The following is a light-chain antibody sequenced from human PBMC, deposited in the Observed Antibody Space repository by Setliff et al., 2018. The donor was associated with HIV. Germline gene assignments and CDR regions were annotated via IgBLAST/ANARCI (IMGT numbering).Light chain of an antibody. V-gene: IGLV2-23*03. CDR1: NNDVGNYNL. J-gene: IGLJ1*01. Sequence: QSALAQPASLSGSPGQSITISCTGTNNDVGNYNLLSWYQQHPGKAPKLIIYESSQRPSGPSGRFSGSKSGNTASLTISGLQAEDEGDYYCSSYAGNSAFVFGAGTKVTVL. CDR3: SSYAGNSAFV. CDR2: ESS.